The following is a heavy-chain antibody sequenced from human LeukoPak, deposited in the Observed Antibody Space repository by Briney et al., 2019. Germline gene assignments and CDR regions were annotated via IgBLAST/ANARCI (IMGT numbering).Heavy chain of an antibody. CDR3: ARGYGETSTR. J-gene: IGHJ4*02. CDR2: IYYTGSA. V-gene: IGHV4-59*01. CDR1: GGSLSTYY. D-gene: IGHD4-17*01. Sequence: SETLSLTCTVSGGSLSTYYWSWIRQTPGQGLEWIGCIYYTGSANYNPSLRSRGTISVDTSKNQFSLKPSSVTAADTAVYYCARGYGETSTRWGQGTLVTVSS.